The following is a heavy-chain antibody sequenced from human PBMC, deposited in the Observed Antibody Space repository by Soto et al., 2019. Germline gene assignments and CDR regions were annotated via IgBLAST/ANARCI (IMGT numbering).Heavy chain of an antibody. D-gene: IGHD3-22*01. CDR3: ARVSYYDSSGYYYFQH. CDR2: IYYSGST. CDR1: GGSISSGDYY. V-gene: IGHV4-30-4*01. Sequence: PSESLSLTCTVSGGSISSGDYYWSWIRQPPGKGLEWIGYIYYSGSTYYNPSLKSRVTISVDTSKNQFSLKLSSVTAADTAVYYCARVSYYDSSGYYYFQHWGQGTLVTVSS. J-gene: IGHJ1*01.